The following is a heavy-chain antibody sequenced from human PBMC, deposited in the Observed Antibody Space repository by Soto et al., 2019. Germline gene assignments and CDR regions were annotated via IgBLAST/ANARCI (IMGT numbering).Heavy chain of an antibody. CDR3: ARETSADSF. Sequence: EVQLVESGGGLVQPGGSLRLSCAASGFTFSNYWMVWVRQAPEKGPEWVATIKQDGSEKYYVDSVKGRFTISRDNTKNSLYLQMTSLRAEDTALYYCARETSADSFWGQGTLVTVSS. CDR1: GFTFSNYW. CDR2: IKQDGSEK. V-gene: IGHV3-7*01. D-gene: IGHD2-21*01. J-gene: IGHJ4*02.